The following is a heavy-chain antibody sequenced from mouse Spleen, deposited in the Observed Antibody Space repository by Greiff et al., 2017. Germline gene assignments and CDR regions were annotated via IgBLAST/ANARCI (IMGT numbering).Heavy chain of an antibody. Sequence: VQLQQPGAELVRPGTSVKLSCKASGYTFTSYWMHWVKQRPGQGLEWIGVIDPSDSYTNYNQKFKGKATLTVDTSSSTAYMQLSSLTSEDSAVYYCARTYYYGSSYHAMDYWGQGTSVTVSS. CDR1: GYTFTSYW. CDR2: IDPSDSYT. CDR3: ARTYYYGSSYHAMDY. D-gene: IGHD1-1*01. J-gene: IGHJ4*01. V-gene: IGHV1-59*01.